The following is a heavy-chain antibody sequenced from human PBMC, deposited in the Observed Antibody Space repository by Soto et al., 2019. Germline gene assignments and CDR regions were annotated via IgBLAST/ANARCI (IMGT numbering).Heavy chain of an antibody. CDR1: GYTFTSYD. J-gene: IGHJ4*02. CDR2: MNPNTGNS. CDR3: ARRAETNGWNGFGADKYYFDF. D-gene: IGHD1-1*01. Sequence: ASVKVSCKGFGYTFTSYDIYWVRQATGQGLEWMGWMNPNTGNSAYAQKFQGRVTVTSDTSINTVHMELSSLRSEDTAVYYCARRAETNGWNGFGADKYYFDFWGQGTLVTVSS. V-gene: IGHV1-8*01.